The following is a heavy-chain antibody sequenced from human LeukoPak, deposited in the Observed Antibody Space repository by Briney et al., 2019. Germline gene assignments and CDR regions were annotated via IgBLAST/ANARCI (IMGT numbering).Heavy chain of an antibody. Sequence: GGSLRLSCTASGFSFGDYGMNWVRQAPGKGLEWVGFIRSKGYGETAEYAASVQGRFTFSRDDSKSIAYLHMNNLKSEDTAIYYCTRLWNSWFDTWGQGTLVTVSS. J-gene: IGHJ5*02. CDR3: TRLWNSWFDT. CDR2: IRSKGYGETA. V-gene: IGHV3-49*04. D-gene: IGHD1-1*01. CDR1: GFSFGDYG.